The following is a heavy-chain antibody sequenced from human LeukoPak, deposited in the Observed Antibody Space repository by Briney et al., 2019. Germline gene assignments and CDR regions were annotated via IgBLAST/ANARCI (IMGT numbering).Heavy chain of an antibody. Sequence: SETLSLTCTVSGGSISSHYWSWTRQPPGKGLEWIGYIYYSGSTNYNPSLKSRVTISVDTSKNQFSLKLSSVTAADTAVYYCARDSSGSERFFDYWGQGTLVTVSS. J-gene: IGHJ4*02. V-gene: IGHV4-59*11. CDR2: IYYSGST. D-gene: IGHD1-26*01. CDR1: GGSISSHY. CDR3: ARDSSGSERFFDY.